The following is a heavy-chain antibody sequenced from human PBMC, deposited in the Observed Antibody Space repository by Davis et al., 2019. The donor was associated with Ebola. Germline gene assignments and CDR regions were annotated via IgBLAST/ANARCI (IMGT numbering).Heavy chain of an antibody. D-gene: IGHD1-1*01. Sequence: GGSLRLSCAASGFTFSSYWMSWVRQAPGKGLEWVANIKQDGSEKYYVDSVKGRFTISRDNSKNTLYLQMNSLRAEDTAVYYCARDVGYDDVFDYWGQGTLVTVSS. CDR1: GFTFSSYW. J-gene: IGHJ4*02. CDR2: IKQDGSEK. CDR3: ARDVGYDDVFDY. V-gene: IGHV3-7*01.